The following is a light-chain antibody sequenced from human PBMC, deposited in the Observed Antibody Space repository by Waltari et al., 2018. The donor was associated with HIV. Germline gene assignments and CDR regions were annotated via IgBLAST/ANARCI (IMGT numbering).Light chain of an antibody. V-gene: IGKV3-11*01. J-gene: IGKJ3*01. CDR1: QSVRSS. Sequence: DIVLTQSPATLSFSPGERANLSCRASQSVRSSLAWYQQKPGQAPRLLIYETSNRATGIPGRFKGSGSGTDFTLTISNLEPEDFALYYCHQYSIWPLTFGPGTTLDFK. CDR3: HQYSIWPLT. CDR2: ETS.